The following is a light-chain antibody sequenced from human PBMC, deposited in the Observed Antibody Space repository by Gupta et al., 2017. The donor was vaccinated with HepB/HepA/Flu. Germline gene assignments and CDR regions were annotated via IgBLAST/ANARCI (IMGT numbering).Light chain of an antibody. J-gene: IGLJ2*01. CDR3: NSRDSSGNHVV. Sequence: SVLTQDPAVSVALGQTVRITCQGDSLRSYYASWYQQKPGQAPILVIYGKNNRPSGIPDRFSGSSSGNTASLTITGAQAEDEADYYCNSRDSSGNHVVFGGGTKLTVL. CDR2: GKN. V-gene: IGLV3-19*01. CDR1: SLRSYY.